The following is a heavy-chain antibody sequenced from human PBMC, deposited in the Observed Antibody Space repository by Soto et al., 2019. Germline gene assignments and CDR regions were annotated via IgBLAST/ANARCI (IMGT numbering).Heavy chain of an antibody. V-gene: IGHV3-64*04. Sequence: QPGGSLRLSCSASGFTFSSYAMHWVRQAPGKGLEYVSAISSNGGSTYYADSVKGRFTISRDNSKNTLYLQMNSLGAEDAALYYCAKALVGEVGATDYWGQGTLVTVSS. CDR2: ISSNGGST. CDR1: GFTFSSYA. D-gene: IGHD1-26*01. CDR3: AKALVGEVGATDY. J-gene: IGHJ4*02.